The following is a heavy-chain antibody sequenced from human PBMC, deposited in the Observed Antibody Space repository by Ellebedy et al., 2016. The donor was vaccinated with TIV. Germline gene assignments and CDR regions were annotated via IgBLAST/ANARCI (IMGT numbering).Heavy chain of an antibody. J-gene: IGHJ4*02. CDR2: ISYDGSNK. D-gene: IGHD6-19*01. CDR1: GFTFSSYG. V-gene: IGHV3-30*03. CDR3: TTCSGWYRVFDY. Sequence: GESLKISCAASGFTFSSYGMHWVRQAPGKGLEWVAVISYDGSNKYYADSVKGRFTISRDNSKNTLYLQMNSLRAEDTAVYYCTTCSGWYRVFDYWGQGTLVTVSS.